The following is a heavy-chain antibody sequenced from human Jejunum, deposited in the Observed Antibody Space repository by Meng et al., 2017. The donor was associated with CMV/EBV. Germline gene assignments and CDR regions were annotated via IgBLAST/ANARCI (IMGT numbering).Heavy chain of an antibody. Sequence: QASLLQSGGEVKKPVASGKIPCKAAGYPFPVHNIGWVRQAPGQGLEWVGWISLGNGQTVYGHKVQGRVTVTTDTSTSTAYMELRSLRSDDTAMYYCARDVWGFDYWGQGTLVTVSS. D-gene: IGHD7-27*01. CDR3: ARDVWGFDY. V-gene: IGHV1-18*04. J-gene: IGHJ4*02. CDR2: ISLGNGQT. CDR1: GYPFPVHN.